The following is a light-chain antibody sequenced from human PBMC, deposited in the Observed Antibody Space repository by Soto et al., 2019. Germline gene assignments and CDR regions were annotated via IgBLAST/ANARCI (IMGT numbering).Light chain of an antibody. CDR2: GAS. J-gene: IGKJ1*01. CDR3: QQYGSSPRT. Sequence: IGLTQSPGTLSLSPGERATLSCRASQSVSSSYLAWYQQKPGQAPRLLIDGASSRATGIPDRFSGSGSGTDFTLTISRLEPEDFAVYYCQQYGSSPRTFGQGTKVEIK. CDR1: QSVSSSY. V-gene: IGKV3-20*01.